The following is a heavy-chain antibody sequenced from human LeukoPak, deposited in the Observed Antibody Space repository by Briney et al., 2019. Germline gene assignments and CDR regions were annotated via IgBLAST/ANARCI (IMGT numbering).Heavy chain of an antibody. CDR2: ISGSGGST. CDR3: GKLSGTRTRYYYYGMDV. CDR1: GFTFSSYA. Sequence: PGGSLRLSCAASGFTFSSYAMSWVRQAPGKGLEWVSAISGSGGSTYYADSVKGRFTISRDNSKNTLYLQMNSLRAEDTAVYYCGKLSGTRTRYYYYGMDVWGQGTTVTVSS. V-gene: IGHV3-23*01. D-gene: IGHD5-12*01. J-gene: IGHJ6*02.